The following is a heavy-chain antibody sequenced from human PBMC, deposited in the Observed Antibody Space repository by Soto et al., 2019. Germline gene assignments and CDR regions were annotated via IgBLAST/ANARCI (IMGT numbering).Heavy chain of an antibody. D-gene: IGHD6-13*01. CDR2: VYRTGST. J-gene: IGHJ4*02. V-gene: IGHV4-4*02. Sequence: SETLSLTCAVSGGSISTSNWWRWVRQTPGKGLEWIGEVYRTGSTNYTPSLESRLTISVDKSKNQFSLKLTSVTAADTAVYYCARARATIAAAAIFDCWGQGTLVTVSS. CDR1: GGSISTSNW. CDR3: ARARATIAAAAIFDC.